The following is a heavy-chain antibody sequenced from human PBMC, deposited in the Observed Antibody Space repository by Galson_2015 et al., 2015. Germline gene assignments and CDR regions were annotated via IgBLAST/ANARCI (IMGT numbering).Heavy chain of an antibody. J-gene: IGHJ4*02. V-gene: IGHV3-7*03. CDR2: IKYDGSQT. CDR3: ARDANRGGDFDF. CDR1: GFTFRNCW. Sequence: SLRLSCAASGFTFRNCWMVWVRQTPGKGLQWVAKIKYDGSQTYYVDSVKGRFTISRDNAENSLDLQMNSLRADDTAVYYCARDANRGGDFDFWGQGALVTVSS. D-gene: IGHD2-21*01.